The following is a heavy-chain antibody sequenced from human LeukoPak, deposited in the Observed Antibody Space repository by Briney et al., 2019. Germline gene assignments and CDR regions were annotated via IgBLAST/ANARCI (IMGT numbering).Heavy chain of an antibody. CDR3: TKRYSDGDNAYYFHY. V-gene: IGHV3-23*01. CDR2: ISGNSGRT. Sequence: GGSLRLSCAASGFTFSSYAMSWVRQAPGKGLEWVSDISGNSGRTNYADSVKGRFTISRDNSRNTLYLQMNSLRAEDTALYYCTKRYSDGDNAYYFHYWGQGTLVTVSS. CDR1: GFTFSSYA. J-gene: IGHJ4*02. D-gene: IGHD5-12*01.